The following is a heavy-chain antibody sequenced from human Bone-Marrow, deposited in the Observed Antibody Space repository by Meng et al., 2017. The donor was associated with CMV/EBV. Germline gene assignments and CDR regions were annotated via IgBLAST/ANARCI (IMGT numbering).Heavy chain of an antibody. J-gene: IGHJ6*02. Sequence: ASVKVSCKASGYTFTAFYMHWVRQAPGQGLEWMGWFNPDSGGTNYAQKFQGRVTMTRDTSISTAYMELSRLRSDDTAVYYCARVLQSIAARDPPPYYYYGMDVWGQGTTVTVSS. CDR3: ARVLQSIAARDPPPYYYYGMDV. D-gene: IGHD6-6*01. CDR1: GYTFTAFY. V-gene: IGHV1-2*02. CDR2: FNPDSGGT.